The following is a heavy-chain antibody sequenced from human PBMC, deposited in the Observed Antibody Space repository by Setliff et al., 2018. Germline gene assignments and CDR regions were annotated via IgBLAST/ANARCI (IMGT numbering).Heavy chain of an antibody. V-gene: IGHV1-18*01. D-gene: IGHD3-16*01. J-gene: IGHJ6*02. CDR1: GYTFTSYG. Sequence: ASVKVSCKASGYTFTSYGFSWVRQAPGQGLEWMGWISGYNGNTNYAQKVHGRVTMTTDTSTGTIYMELRSLRAYDTAVYYCSRFGLYYEAVYGGGDYYYYGMDVWGQGTTVTVSS. CDR2: ISGYNGNT. CDR3: SRFGLYYEAVYGGGDYYYYGMDV.